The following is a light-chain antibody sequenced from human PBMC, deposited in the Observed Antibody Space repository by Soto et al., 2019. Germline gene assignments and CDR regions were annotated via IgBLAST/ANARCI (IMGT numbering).Light chain of an antibody. CDR3: GTWSNNLSAGQV. Sequence: QSVLTQPPSVSAAPGQRVTISCSGISSDTRYNFVSWYQQLPGTAPKLLIYDNDKRPSGIPDRFSGSRSGTSATLAITGLQTGDEADYYCGTWSNNLSAGQVFGGGTKGTVL. CDR2: DND. CDR1: SSDTRYNF. J-gene: IGLJ2*01. V-gene: IGLV1-51*01.